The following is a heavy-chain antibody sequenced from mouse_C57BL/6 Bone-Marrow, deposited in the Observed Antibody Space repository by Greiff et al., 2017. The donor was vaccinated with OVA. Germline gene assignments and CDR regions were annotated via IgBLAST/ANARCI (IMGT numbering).Heavy chain of an antibody. CDR3: AREGLPLHYFDD. D-gene: IGHD2-4*01. CDR2: IFPGSGST. J-gene: IGHJ2*01. V-gene: IGHV1-75*01. CDR1: GYPFTDSS. Sequence: QVQLQQSGPELVKPGASVKISCKASGYPFTDSSLNWVKQRPGQGLAWIGWIFPGSGSTYYNEKFKGKATLTVDKSSSTAYMLLSSLTSEDSAVYFCAREGLPLHYFDDWGQGTTLTVSS.